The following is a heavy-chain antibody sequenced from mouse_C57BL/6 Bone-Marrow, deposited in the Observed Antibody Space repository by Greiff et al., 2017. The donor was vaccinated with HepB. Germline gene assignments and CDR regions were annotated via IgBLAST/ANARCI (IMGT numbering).Heavy chain of an antibody. V-gene: IGHV5-4*01. Sequence: EVQLVESGGGLVKPGGSLKLSCAASGFTFSSYAMSWVRQTPEKRLEWVATISDGGSYTYYPDNVKGRFTISRDNAKNNLYLQMSHLKSEDTAMYYCASSMVTTGIYYAMDYWGQGTSVTVSS. CDR1: GFTFSSYA. CDR3: ASSMVTTGIYYAMDY. J-gene: IGHJ4*01. CDR2: ISDGGSYT. D-gene: IGHD2-2*01.